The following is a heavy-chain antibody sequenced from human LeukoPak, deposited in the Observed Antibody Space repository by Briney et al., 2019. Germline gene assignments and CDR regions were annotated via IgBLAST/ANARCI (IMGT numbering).Heavy chain of an antibody. V-gene: IGHV4-34*12. D-gene: IGHD3-10*01. CDR1: GGSFSGYS. Sequence: SETLSLTCAVNGGSFSGYSWSWIRQSPGKGLEWIADIIHSGSTNYNPSLKSRVTISLDTSRNQFSLKLTSVTAADTAVYYCARHQRVRAYYYGSGSYSDYWGQGTLVTVSS. J-gene: IGHJ4*02. CDR3: ARHQRVRAYYYGSGSYSDY. CDR2: IIHSGST.